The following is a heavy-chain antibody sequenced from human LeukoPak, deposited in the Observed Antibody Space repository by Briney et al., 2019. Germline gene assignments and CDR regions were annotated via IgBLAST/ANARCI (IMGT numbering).Heavy chain of an antibody. V-gene: IGHV1-2*02. J-gene: IGHJ4*02. Sequence: ASVKVSCKASGYTFTGYYMHWVRQAPGQGLEWMGWINPNSGGTNYAQKFQGRVTISVDTSKNQFSLKLSSVTAADTAVYYCARDRFDVGQPLDYWGQGTLVTVSS. D-gene: IGHD3-9*01. CDR1: GYTFTGYY. CDR2: INPNSGGT. CDR3: ARDRFDVGQPLDY.